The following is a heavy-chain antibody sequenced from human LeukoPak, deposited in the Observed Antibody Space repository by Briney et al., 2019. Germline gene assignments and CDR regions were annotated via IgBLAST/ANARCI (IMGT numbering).Heavy chain of an antibody. CDR3: ARDTSSWRDLDYYYYGMDV. J-gene: IGHJ6*02. Sequence: GGSLRLSCAASGFTFSSYSMNWVRQAPGKGLEWVSYISSSSSTIYYADSVKGRFTISRDNAKNSLYLQMNSLRAEDTAVYYCARDTSSWRDLDYYYYGMDVWGQGTTVTVSS. CDR2: ISSSSSTI. V-gene: IGHV3-48*04. D-gene: IGHD6-13*01. CDR1: GFTFSSYS.